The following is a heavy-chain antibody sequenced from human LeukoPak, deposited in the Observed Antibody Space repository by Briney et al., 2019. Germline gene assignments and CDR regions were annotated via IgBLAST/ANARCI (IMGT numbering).Heavy chain of an antibody. CDR1: GFTFSNYG. V-gene: IGHV3-30*03. D-gene: IGHD5-18*01. J-gene: IGHJ6*02. CDR2: TPYDGSNK. Sequence: GGSLRLSCAASGFTFSNYGIHWVRQAPGKGLEWVAVTPYDGSNKYYADSVKGRFTISRDNSKNTLYLQMNSLRAEDTAVYYCAREDTHTAMVPGGYYYYGMDVWGQGTTVTVSS. CDR3: AREDTHTAMVPGGYYYYGMDV.